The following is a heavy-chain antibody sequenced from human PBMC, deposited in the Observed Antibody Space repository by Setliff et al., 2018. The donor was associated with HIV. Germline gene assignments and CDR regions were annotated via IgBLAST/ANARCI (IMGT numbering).Heavy chain of an antibody. Sequence: VGSLRLSCAASGFTFDNYGMTWVRQAPGKGLEWVSGINWNGGSTGYADSVKGRFTISRDNAKNSLHLQMNSLRAEDTALYYCVTVGDYDSSGYYRYWGQGTLVTISS. D-gene: IGHD3-22*01. J-gene: IGHJ4*02. CDR1: GFTFDNYG. CDR3: VTVGDYDSSGYYRY. V-gene: IGHV3-20*04. CDR2: INWNGGST.